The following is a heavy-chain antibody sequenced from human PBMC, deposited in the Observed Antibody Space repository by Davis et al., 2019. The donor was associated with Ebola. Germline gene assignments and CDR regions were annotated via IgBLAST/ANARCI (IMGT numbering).Heavy chain of an antibody. D-gene: IGHD3-22*01. CDR3: ARFDTYYYDSSGYYPDAFDI. Sequence: GGSLRLSCAASGFTFSSYGMHWVRQAPGKGLERVAVIWYDGSNKYYADSVKGRFTISRDNSKNTLYLQMNSRRAEDTAVYYCARFDTYYYDSSGYYPDAFDIWGQGTMVTVSS. J-gene: IGHJ3*02. V-gene: IGHV3-33*01. CDR2: IWYDGSNK. CDR1: GFTFSSYG.